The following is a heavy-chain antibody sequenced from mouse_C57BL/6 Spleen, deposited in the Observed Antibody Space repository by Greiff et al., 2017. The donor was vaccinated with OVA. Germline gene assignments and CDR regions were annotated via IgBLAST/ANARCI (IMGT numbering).Heavy chain of an antibody. CDR2: IYPRSGNT. CDR3: ARSTMVTTTGYYAMDY. J-gene: IGHJ4*01. Sequence: VQLQQSGAELARPGASVKLSCKASGYTFTSYGISWVKQRTGQGLEWIGEIYPRSGNTYYNEKFKGKATLTADKSSSTAYMELRSLTSEDSAGYFCARSTMVTTTGYYAMDYWGKGTSVTGSS. CDR1: GYTFTSYG. D-gene: IGHD2-2*01. V-gene: IGHV1-81*01.